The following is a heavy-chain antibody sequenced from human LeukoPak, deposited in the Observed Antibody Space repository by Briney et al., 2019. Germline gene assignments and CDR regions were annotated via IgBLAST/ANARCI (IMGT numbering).Heavy chain of an antibody. Sequence: GGSLRLSCAASGFTFSSYAMSWVRQAPGKGLEWVSAISGSGGSTYYADSVKGRFTISRDNSKDTLYLQMNSLRAEETAVYYGAKDVEGDYGDDEGQYYFDYWGQGTLVTVSS. CDR2: ISGSGGST. V-gene: IGHV3-23*01. CDR1: GFTFSSYA. D-gene: IGHD4-17*01. J-gene: IGHJ4*02. CDR3: AKDVEGDYGDDEGQYYFDY.